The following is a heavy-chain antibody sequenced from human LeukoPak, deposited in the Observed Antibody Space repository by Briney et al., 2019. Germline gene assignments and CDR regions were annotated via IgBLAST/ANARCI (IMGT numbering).Heavy chain of an antibody. CDR2: ISGSGGST. Sequence: GGSLRLSCAASGFTFSSYAMSWVRQAPGKGLEWVSAISGSGGSTYYADSVKGRFTISRDNPKNTLYLQMNSLRAEDTAVYYCAKDRGMAYCSSTSCYGPNYFDYWGQGTLVTVSS. V-gene: IGHV3-23*01. CDR1: GFTFSSYA. J-gene: IGHJ4*02. CDR3: AKDRGMAYCSSTSCYGPNYFDY. D-gene: IGHD2-2*01.